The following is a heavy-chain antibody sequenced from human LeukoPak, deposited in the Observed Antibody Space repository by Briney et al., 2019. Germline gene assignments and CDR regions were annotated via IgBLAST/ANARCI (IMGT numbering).Heavy chain of an antibody. V-gene: IGHV3-48*03. Sequence: PGGSLRLSCAASGFTFSSYEMNWVRQAPGKGLEWVSYISSSGSTIYYADSVKGRFTISRDNAKNSLYLQMNSLRSEDTAVYYCASPSTSVVVVAATNLARAYYMDVWGKGTTVTVSS. CDR1: GFTFSSYE. D-gene: IGHD2-15*01. CDR2: ISSSGSTI. CDR3: ASPSTSVVVVAATNLARAYYMDV. J-gene: IGHJ6*03.